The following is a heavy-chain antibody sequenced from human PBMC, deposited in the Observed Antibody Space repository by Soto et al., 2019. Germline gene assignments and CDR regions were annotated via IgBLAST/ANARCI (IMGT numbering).Heavy chain of an antibody. CDR1: GGSIRSGSHY. V-gene: IGHV4-31*02. CDR2: IYYSGST. D-gene: IGHD3-3*01. J-gene: IGHJ4*02. CDR3: TTDDDLDY. Sequence: PSETLSLTCTVSGGSIRSGSHYWSWIRQHPGKGLEWIGYIYYSGSTYYNPSLKSRITISISTSKNQFSLKLTSVTAADTAVYYCTTDDDLDYWGQGTLVTVSS.